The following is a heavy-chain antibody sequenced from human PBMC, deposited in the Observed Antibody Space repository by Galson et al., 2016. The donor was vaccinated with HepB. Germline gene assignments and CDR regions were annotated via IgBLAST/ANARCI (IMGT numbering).Heavy chain of an antibody. V-gene: IGHV2-5*01. CDR2: IYWHDDK. CDR1: GFSLSESGVA. D-gene: IGHD2-2*01. J-gene: IGHJ5*02. CDR3: AYTSSRRNTGWFDP. Sequence: PALVKPTQTLALTCAFSGFSLSESGVAVGWFRQSPGKALEWLALIYWHDDKRYSPSVNNRLTITKDTSKGHVVFTMTNMDPADTGTYYCAYTSSRRNTGWFDPWGQGTLVTVSS.